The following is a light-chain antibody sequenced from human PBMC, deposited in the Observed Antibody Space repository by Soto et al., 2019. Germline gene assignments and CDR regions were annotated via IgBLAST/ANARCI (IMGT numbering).Light chain of an antibody. V-gene: IGLV2-23*01. CDR1: SSDVGSYNL. Sequence: QSVLTQPASVSGSPGQSITISCTGTSSDVGSYNLVSWYQQHPGKDPKLMIYEGSKRPSGVSNRFSGSKSGNTASLTISGVQAQDEADYYCCSYAGSSTYVFGTGTKVTVL. CDR3: CSYAGSSTYV. CDR2: EGS. J-gene: IGLJ1*01.